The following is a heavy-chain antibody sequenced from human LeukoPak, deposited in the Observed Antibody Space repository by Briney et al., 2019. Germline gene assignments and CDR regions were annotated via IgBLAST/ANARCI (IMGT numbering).Heavy chain of an antibody. Sequence: GGSLRLSCEASGFTFSDYTMKRVRQAPGKGLEWVSSISSDRSYIKYADSVKGRFSISRDNTKNSLFLEMRSLRIEDTAVYFCARDYYDSSASATFDHWGQGNLVTISS. V-gene: IGHV3-21*01. D-gene: IGHD3-22*01. CDR2: ISSDRSYI. J-gene: IGHJ4*02. CDR1: GFTFSDYT. CDR3: ARDYYDSSASATFDH.